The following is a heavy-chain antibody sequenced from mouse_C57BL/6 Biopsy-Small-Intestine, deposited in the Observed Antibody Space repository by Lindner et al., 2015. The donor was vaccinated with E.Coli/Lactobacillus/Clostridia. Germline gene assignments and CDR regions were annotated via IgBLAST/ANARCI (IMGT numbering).Heavy chain of an antibody. CDR3: AREGNGSSPFDY. Sequence: VQLQESGPELVKPGASVKVSCKASGYTFTDYYMHWVKQSHGKILEWIGYIYPNNGGDGYNQKFKGKATLTVDKSSSTAYMELRSLTSEDSAVYYCAREGNGSSPFDYWGQGTTLTVSS. J-gene: IGHJ2*01. V-gene: IGHV1-34*01. CDR2: IYPNNGGD. CDR1: GYTFTDYY. D-gene: IGHD1-1*01.